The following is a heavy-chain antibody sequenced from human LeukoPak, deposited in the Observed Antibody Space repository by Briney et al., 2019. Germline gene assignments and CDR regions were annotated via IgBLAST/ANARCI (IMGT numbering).Heavy chain of an antibody. J-gene: IGHJ3*02. CDR3: VKGNSGSYYGAFDI. CDR2: ISNDRSNQ. V-gene: IGHV3-30*18. D-gene: IGHD1-26*01. CDR1: GFTSSIYG. Sequence: AGGSLRLSCAPSGFTSSIYGVDCVRAAPGEGGEGVGVISNDRSNQDYVDFVKGRFTISRDNSKNTLYLQMNSLRAEDTAIYYCVKGNSGSYYGAFDIWGQGTMVTVSS.